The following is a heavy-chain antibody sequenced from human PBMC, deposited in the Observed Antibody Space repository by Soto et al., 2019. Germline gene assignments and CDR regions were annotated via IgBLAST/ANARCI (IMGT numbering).Heavy chain of an antibody. CDR3: ASDFRTRGWFRQAGNFAMDV. J-gene: IGHJ6*02. CDR2: IHPNTGGT. D-gene: IGHD6-19*01. Sequence: QVQLVQSGAEVRKPGASVKVSCKASGYPYTNSDMHWVRQAPGQGLEWMGWIHPNTGGTNYAQKFQGRVTMTRDTSVSTAYMELNRLTSDDTAIYFCASDFRTRGWFRQAGNFAMDVWGQGTTVTVS. V-gene: IGHV1-2*02. CDR1: GYPYTNSD.